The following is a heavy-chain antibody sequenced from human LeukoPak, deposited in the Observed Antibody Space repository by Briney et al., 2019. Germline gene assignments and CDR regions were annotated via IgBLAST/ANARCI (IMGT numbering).Heavy chain of an antibody. CDR3: ARKGYDSSGYYYPNPYYFDY. D-gene: IGHD3-22*01. Sequence: SETLSLTCTVSGGSISSYYWSWIRQPPGKGLEWIGEINHSGSTNYNPSLKSRVTISVDTSKNQFSLKLSSVTAADTAVYYCARKGYDSSGYYYPNPYYFDYWGQGTLVTVSS. J-gene: IGHJ4*02. CDR2: INHSGST. V-gene: IGHV4-34*01. CDR1: GGSISSYY.